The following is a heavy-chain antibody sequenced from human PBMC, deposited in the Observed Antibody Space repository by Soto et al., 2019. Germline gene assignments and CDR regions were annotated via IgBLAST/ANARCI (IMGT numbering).Heavy chain of an antibody. V-gene: IGHV4-59*08. J-gene: IGHJ5*02. CDR3: ARILGWFDP. CDR1: GCSISSYY. CDR2: IYYSGST. Sequence: SETLSLTCTVSGCSISSYYWSWIRQPPGRGLEWIGYIYYSGSTNYNPSLKSRVTISVDTSKNQFSLKLSSVTAADTAVYYCARILGWFDPWGQGTLVTVSS.